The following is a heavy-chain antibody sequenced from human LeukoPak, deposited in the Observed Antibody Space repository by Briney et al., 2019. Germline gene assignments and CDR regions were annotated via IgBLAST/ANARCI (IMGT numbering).Heavy chain of an antibody. CDR2: TYPSDSYT. Sequence: GESLKISCEGSGYTFTNYWIAWVRQMPGKGLEWMGFTYPSDSYTNYSPSFQGHVNISADKSINTAYLQWSSLKASDTAMYYCARLGSNNYFDPWGQGTLVTVSS. CDR3: ARLGSNNYFDP. CDR1: GYTFTNYW. D-gene: IGHD7-27*01. V-gene: IGHV5-10-1*01. J-gene: IGHJ5*02.